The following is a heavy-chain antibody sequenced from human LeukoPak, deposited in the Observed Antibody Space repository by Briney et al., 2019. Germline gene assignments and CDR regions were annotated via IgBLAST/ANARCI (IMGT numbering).Heavy chain of an antibody. V-gene: IGHV3-53*01. D-gene: IGHD4-17*01. CDR3: ARESMTTVTTGYFHD. CDR1: GFTFSSNY. J-gene: IGHJ4*02. CDR2: IYSGGST. Sequence: GGSLRHLCAASGFTFSSNYMSWVRQAPGKGLEWVSVIYSGGSTFYADSVKGRFTISRDNSKNTLYLQMNSLRAEDTAVYYCARESMTTVTTGYFHDWGQGTLVTVSS.